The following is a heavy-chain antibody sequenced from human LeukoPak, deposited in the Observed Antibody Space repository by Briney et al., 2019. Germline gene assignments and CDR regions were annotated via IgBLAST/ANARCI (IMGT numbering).Heavy chain of an antibody. CDR2: ISWNSGSI. Sequence: PGRSLRLSCAASGFTFDDYAMHWVRHAPGKGLEWVSGISWNSGSIGYADSVKGRFTISRDNATNSLYLQMNSLRAEDTALYYCAKTPKPYCSGGSCYSHGYFQHWGQGTLVTVSS. J-gene: IGHJ1*01. D-gene: IGHD2-15*01. V-gene: IGHV3-9*01. CDR3: AKTPKPYCSGGSCYSHGYFQH. CDR1: GFTFDDYA.